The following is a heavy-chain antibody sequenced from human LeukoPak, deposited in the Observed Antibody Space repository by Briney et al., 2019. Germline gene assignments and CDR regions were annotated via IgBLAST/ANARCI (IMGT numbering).Heavy chain of an antibody. Sequence: GGSLRLSCAASGFTFRNYGMHWVRQAPGKGLEWEAIIWYDGSRKYYLDSVKGRFTISRDNSKNMLYLQMSSLRAEDTAVYYCATVRGSDGNFYIDYWGQGTLVTVSS. V-gene: IGHV3-33*01. D-gene: IGHD2-15*01. J-gene: IGHJ4*02. CDR2: IWYDGSRK. CDR1: GFTFRNYG. CDR3: ATVRGSDGNFYIDY.